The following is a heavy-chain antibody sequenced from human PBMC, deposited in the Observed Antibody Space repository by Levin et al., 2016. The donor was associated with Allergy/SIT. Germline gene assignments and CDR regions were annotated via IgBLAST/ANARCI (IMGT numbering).Heavy chain of an antibody. D-gene: IGHD6-13*01. CDR2: IHYDGSNK. V-gene: IGHV3-30*02. Sequence: GESLKISCAASGFTFSSSGMHWVRQAPGKGLEWVAFIHYDGSNKHYADSVKGRFTISRDNSKNTLYLQMNSLRAEDTAVYYCAKWGRGSSWYADYWGLGTLVTVSS. J-gene: IGHJ4*02. CDR1: GFTFSSSG. CDR3: AKWGRGSSWYADY.